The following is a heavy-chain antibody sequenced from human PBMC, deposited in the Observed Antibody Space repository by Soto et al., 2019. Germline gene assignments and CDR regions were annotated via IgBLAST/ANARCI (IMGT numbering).Heavy chain of an antibody. CDR1: GFTFDDYA. V-gene: IGHV3-9*01. Sequence: PGGSLRLSCAASGFTFDDYAMHWVRQAPGKGLGWVSGISWNSGSIYYADSVKGRFTISRDNAKNSLYLQMNSLRAEDTAVYYCAVDYYYMDVWGKGTTVTVSS. CDR2: ISWNSGSI. J-gene: IGHJ6*03. CDR3: AVDYYYMDV.